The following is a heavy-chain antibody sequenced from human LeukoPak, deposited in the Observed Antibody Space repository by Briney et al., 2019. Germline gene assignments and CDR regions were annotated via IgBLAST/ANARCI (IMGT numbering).Heavy chain of an antibody. Sequence: GASVKVSCKASGYTFTGYYMHWVRQAPGQGLEWMGWINPNSGGTNYAQKFQGRVTMTRDTSISTAYMELSRLRSDDTAVYYCARASNWKVVVRWRNHDAFDIWGQGTMVTVSS. D-gene: IGHD1-20*01. CDR1: GYTFTGYY. CDR3: ARASNWKVVVRWRNHDAFDI. J-gene: IGHJ3*02. V-gene: IGHV1-2*02. CDR2: INPNSGGT.